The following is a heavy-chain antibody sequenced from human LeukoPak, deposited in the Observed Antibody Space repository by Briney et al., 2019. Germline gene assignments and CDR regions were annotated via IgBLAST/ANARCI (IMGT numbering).Heavy chain of an antibody. CDR2: IGGSGDST. V-gene: IGHV3-23*01. J-gene: IGHJ4*02. Sequence: GGSLRLSCAASGFTFNTYSMNWVRQAPGKGLDWVSTIGGSGDSTSYADSVKGRFTISRDSSKNTLFLQMNSLRAEDTAVYYCAKAGGAYSSSWYLYFDYWGQGTLVTVSS. D-gene: IGHD6-13*01. CDR1: GFTFNTYS. CDR3: AKAGGAYSSSWYLYFDY.